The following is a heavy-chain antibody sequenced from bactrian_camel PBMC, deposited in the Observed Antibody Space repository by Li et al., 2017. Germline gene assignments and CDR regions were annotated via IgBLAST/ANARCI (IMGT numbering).Heavy chain of an antibody. J-gene: IGHJ6*01. CDR3: SAVAQKISRGRGFQVSFSCNWSETSMADSGY. D-gene: IGHD1*01. V-gene: IGHV3S53*01. Sequence: HVQLVESGGGSVQAGGSLRLSCAASGYIVSNYCMGWFRQGPGKEREGVATTDSDGRITYADSVKGRFTISQDNAKNMLYLQMNNLKPEDTAMYYCSAVAQKISRGRGFQVSFSCNWSETSMADSGYRGQGTQVTVS. CDR2: TDSDGRI. CDR1: GYIVSNYC.